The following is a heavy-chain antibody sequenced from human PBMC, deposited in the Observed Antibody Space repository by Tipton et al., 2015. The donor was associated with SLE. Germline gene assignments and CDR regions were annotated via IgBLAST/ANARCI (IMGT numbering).Heavy chain of an antibody. CDR3: ARRVPHRYYSDH. V-gene: IGHV4-34*01. Sequence: TLSLTCAVYGGSFSGYYWSWIRQSPGKGLECIGDINHSGSTNYNPSLTSRATISLDTSKSHFSLRLTSVSAADTAVYFCARRVPHRYYSDHSCRGTLVTV. CDR2: INHSGST. CDR1: GGSFSGYY. D-gene: IGHD1-26*01. J-gene: IGHJ2*01.